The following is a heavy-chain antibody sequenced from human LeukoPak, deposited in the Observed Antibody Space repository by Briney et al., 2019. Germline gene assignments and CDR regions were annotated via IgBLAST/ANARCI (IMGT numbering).Heavy chain of an antibody. CDR2: INPNSGGT. Sequence: ASVKVSCKASGYTLTGYYMHWVRQAPGQGLEWMGWINPNSGGTNYAQKFQGRVTMTRDTSISTAYMELSRLRSDDTAVYYCARDLVVPAARGDYWGQGTLVTVSS. D-gene: IGHD2-2*01. CDR3: ARDLVVPAARGDY. V-gene: IGHV1-2*02. CDR1: GYTLTGYY. J-gene: IGHJ4*02.